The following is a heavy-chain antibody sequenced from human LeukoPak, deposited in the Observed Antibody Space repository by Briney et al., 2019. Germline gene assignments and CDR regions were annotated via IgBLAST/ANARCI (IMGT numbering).Heavy chain of an antibody. CDR1: GDSISTSKRY. J-gene: IGHJ4*02. CDR2: IYYTGTI. V-gene: IGHV4-39*07. D-gene: IGHD5-12*01. CDR3: ARGIYRGGYDPGGY. Sequence: PSETLSLTCTVSGDSISTSKRYWAWIRQTPGKGLEWIGTIYYTGTIHYNPSLKSRATLSLDTSKNQFSLRLNTVTAADTAVYYCARGIYRGGYDPGGYWGQGTLVTVSS.